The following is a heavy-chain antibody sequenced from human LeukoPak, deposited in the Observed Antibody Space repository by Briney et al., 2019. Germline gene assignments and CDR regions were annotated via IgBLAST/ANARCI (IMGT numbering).Heavy chain of an antibody. CDR1: GYTFTGYY. D-gene: IGHD2-15*01. CDR3: ARVSWPHYYGMDV. CDR2: INPNSGGT. V-gene: IGHV1-2*02. J-gene: IGHJ6*02. Sequence: ASVKVSCKASGYTFTGYYMHWVRQAPGQGLEWMGWINPNSGGTNYAQKFQGRVTMTRETSISTAYMELSRLRSDDTAVYYCARVSWPHYYGMDVWGQGTTVTVSS.